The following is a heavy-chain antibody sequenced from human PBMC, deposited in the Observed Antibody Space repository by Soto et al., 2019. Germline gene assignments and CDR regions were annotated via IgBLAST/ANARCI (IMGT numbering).Heavy chain of an antibody. Sequence: EVQLVESGGGLVQPGRSLRLSCAASGFTFDDYAMHWVRQAPGKGLEWVSGISWNSGSIGYADSVKGRFTISRDNAKNSLYLQMNSLRAEDTALYYYAKDMWHIVVVPTAIYYYYYMDVWGKGTTVTVSS. V-gene: IGHV3-9*01. CDR3: AKDMWHIVVVPTAIYYYYYMDV. J-gene: IGHJ6*03. D-gene: IGHD2-2*01. CDR2: ISWNSGSI. CDR1: GFTFDDYA.